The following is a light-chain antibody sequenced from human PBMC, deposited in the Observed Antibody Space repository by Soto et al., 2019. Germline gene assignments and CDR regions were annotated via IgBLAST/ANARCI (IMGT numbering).Light chain of an antibody. Sequence: DIVLEQSPGTLPLSPGESATLSCRASQSVRSGYLAWYQQKPGQAPRLLIYGASSRASGIRDSFSGSGSGTDFTLTISRLEPEDFAVYYCQQYATSPSTFGQGTKLEIK. CDR2: GAS. V-gene: IGKV3-20*01. J-gene: IGKJ2*01. CDR3: QQYATSPST. CDR1: QSVRSGY.